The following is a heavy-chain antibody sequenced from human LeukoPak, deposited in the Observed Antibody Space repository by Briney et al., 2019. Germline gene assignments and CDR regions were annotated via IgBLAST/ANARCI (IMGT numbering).Heavy chain of an antibody. V-gene: IGHV3-33*01. CDR1: GFTFSSYG. CDR3: ARDNRIVPAAIPSYYYGMGV. J-gene: IGHJ6*02. Sequence: GGSLRLSCAASGFTFSSYGMHWVRQAPGKGLEWVAVIWYDGGNKYYADSVKGRFTISRDNSKNTLYLQMNSLRAEDTAVYYCARDNRIVPAAIPSYYYGMGVWGQGTTVTVS. D-gene: IGHD2-2*01. CDR2: IWYDGGNK.